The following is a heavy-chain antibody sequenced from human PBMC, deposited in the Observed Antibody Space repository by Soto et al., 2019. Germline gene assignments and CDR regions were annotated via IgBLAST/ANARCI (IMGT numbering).Heavy chain of an antibody. V-gene: IGHV3-74*03. CDR2: IDHDGSST. Sequence: EMQLVQSGGGLVRPGGSLRLSCEVSGFNFTAYWMHWVRQAPGKGLEWVSRIDHDGSSTTFADSVKGRFTIPRDNVKNRMYLQTNSLRAEDTAVYPCLRAFNVPYRGPTYGWFALWCQGSLVTVSS. J-gene: IGHJ5*02. D-gene: IGHD1-26*01. CDR1: GFNFTAYW. CDR3: LRAFNVPYRGPTYGWFAL.